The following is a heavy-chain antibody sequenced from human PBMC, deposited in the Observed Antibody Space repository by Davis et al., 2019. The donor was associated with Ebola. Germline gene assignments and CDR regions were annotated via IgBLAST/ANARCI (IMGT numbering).Heavy chain of an antibody. Sequence: GESLKISCAASGFTFSSYGMHWVRQASGKGLEWVANIKQDGSEKYSVDSVRGRFTVSRDNAKNSLYLQLNSLRVEDTAVYYCTRARYHDYWGQGTLVTVSS. CDR1: GFTFSSYG. CDR2: IKQDGSEK. D-gene: IGHD2-2*01. CDR3: TRARYHDY. J-gene: IGHJ4*02. V-gene: IGHV3-7*01.